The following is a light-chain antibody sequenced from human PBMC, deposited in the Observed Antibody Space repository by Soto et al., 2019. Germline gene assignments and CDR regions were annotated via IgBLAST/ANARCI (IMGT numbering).Light chain of an antibody. CDR2: DVS. CDR1: QSPGNW. J-gene: IGKJ2*01. Sequence: DIQMTQSPSTLSASVGDKVTITCRTSQSPGNWLAWYQHRPGKAPRHLIYDVSTLENGVPSRFSGSGSGTEFTLTISYLQTSDFATYYCQQYIHNSPWAFGQGTMVEFK. V-gene: IGKV1-5*01. CDR3: QQYIHNSPWA.